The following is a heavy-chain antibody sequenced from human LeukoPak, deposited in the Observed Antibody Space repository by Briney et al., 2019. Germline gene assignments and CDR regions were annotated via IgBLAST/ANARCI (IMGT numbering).Heavy chain of an antibody. CDR1: GVSITSDTYY. CDR3: ARTRDFWSAYFDY. D-gene: IGHD3-3*01. V-gene: IGHV4-30-2*01. J-gene: IGHJ4*02. CDR2: ILHSGST. Sequence: PSETLSLTCAVSGVSITSDTYYWSWIRQPPGKGLEWIGYILHSGSTYHSPSLKSRVTILVDTSKNQFSLKLSSVTAADTAVYFCARTRDFWSAYFDYWGQGILVTVSS.